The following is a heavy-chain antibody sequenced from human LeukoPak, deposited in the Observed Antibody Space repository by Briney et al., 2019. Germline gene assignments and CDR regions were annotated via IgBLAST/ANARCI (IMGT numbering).Heavy chain of an antibody. D-gene: IGHD4-23*01. CDR3: ARVGGYGGNFDY. V-gene: IGHV1-2*02. Sequence: ASVKVSCKASGYTFTGYYMHWVRQAPGQGLEWMGWINPNSGGTNYAQKFQGRVTMTRDTSISTAYMELSGLRSDDTAVYYCARVGGYGGNFDYWGQGTLVTVSS. J-gene: IGHJ4*02. CDR1: GYTFTGYY. CDR2: INPNSGGT.